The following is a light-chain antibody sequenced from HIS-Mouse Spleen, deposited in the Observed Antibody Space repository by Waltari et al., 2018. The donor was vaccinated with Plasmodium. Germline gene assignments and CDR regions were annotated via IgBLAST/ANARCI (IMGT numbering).Light chain of an antibody. CDR3: QQYYSYLLT. CDR2: AAS. V-gene: IGKV1-8*01. J-gene: IGKJ4*01. CDR1: QGISSY. Sequence: AIRMTQSPSSFSASTGDRVTITFRASQGISSYLAWYQQKPGKAPKPLIYAASTLQSGVPSRFSGSGSGTDFTLTISCLQSEDFATYYCQQYYSYLLTFGGGTKVEIK.